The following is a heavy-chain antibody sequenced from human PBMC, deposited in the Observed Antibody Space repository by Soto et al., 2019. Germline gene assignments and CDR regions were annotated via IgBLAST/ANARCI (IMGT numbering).Heavy chain of an antibody. J-gene: IGHJ6*02. CDR3: ARGHCSSTSCYTGLMDV. D-gene: IGHD2-2*02. Sequence: PSETLSLTCTVSGGSISSGGYYWSWIRQHPGKGLEWIGYIYYSGSTYYNPSLKSRVTISVDTSKNQFSLKLSSVTAADTAVYYCARGHCSSTSCYTGLMDVWGQGTTVTVS. CDR1: GGSISSGGYY. V-gene: IGHV4-31*03. CDR2: IYYSGST.